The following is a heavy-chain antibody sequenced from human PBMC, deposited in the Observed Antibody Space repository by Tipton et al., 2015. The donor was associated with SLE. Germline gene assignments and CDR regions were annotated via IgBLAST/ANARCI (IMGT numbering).Heavy chain of an antibody. CDR1: GFTFSTYA. CDR3: ARPYYDVLTGYYRPLDY. Sequence: GSLRLSCAASGFTFSTYAMSWVRQAPGKGLQWLSGISNSGDSTYYVDAVKGRFTISRDNSRNTLFLQMNSLRADDTAVYYCARPYYDVLTGYYRPLDYWGQGALVTVSS. V-gene: IGHV3-23*01. D-gene: IGHD3-9*01. J-gene: IGHJ4*02. CDR2: ISNSGDST.